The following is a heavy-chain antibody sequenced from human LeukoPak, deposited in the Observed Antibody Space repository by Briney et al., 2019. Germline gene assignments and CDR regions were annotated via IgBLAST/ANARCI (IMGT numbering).Heavy chain of an antibody. CDR3: ARESSSGYYYDY. D-gene: IGHD3-22*01. CDR2: ISSSGGTM. V-gene: IGHV3-48*03. J-gene: IGHJ4*02. Sequence: GGSLRLSCEASGFTVSSFEINWVRQAPGKGLEWVSYISSSGGTMDYADSVKGRFTISRDNAKNSLYLQVNSLRAEDTAVYYCARESSSGYYYDYWGQGTLVTVSS. CDR1: GFTVSSFE.